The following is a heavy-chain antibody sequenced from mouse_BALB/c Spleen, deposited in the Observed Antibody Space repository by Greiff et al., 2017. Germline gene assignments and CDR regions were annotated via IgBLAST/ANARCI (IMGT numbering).Heavy chain of an antibody. J-gene: IGHJ4*01. CDR3: ARYGNSLYAMDY. Sequence: QVHVKQSGAELVRPGVSVKISCKGSGYTFTDYAMHWVKQSHAKSLEWIGVISTYYGDASYNQKFKGKATMTVDKSSSTAYMELARLTSEDSAIYYCARYGNSLYAMDYWGQGTSVTVSS. CDR2: ISTYYGDA. V-gene: IGHV1S137*01. D-gene: IGHD2-1*01. CDR1: GYTFTDYA.